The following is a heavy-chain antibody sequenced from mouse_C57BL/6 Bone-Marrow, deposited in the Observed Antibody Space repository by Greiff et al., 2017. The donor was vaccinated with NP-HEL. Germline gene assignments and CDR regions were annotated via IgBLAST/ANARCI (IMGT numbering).Heavy chain of an antibody. Sequence: QVQLQQPGTELVKPGASVKLSCKASGYTFTSYWMHWVKQRPGQGLEWIGNINPSNGGTNYNEKFKSKATLTVDKSSSTAYMQLSSLTSEDSAVYYCARSPSITTVVGYYAMDYWGQGTSVTVSS. CDR1: GYTFTSYW. CDR3: ARSPSITTVVGYYAMDY. CDR2: INPSNGGT. J-gene: IGHJ4*01. V-gene: IGHV1-53*01. D-gene: IGHD1-1*01.